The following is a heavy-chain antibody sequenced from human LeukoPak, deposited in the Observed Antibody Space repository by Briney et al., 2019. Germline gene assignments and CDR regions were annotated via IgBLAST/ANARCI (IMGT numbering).Heavy chain of an antibody. J-gene: IGHJ4*02. D-gene: IGHD6-6*01. Sequence: GGSLELSCAAPGFPVSRIYMSWVRPAPGKGLEWVSVIYSGWSTYYADCVKGRFTISRDNYKNTLYLQMSSLRAEDTAVYYCARGGFYVAARAFDYWRQGTMVTV. CDR3: ARGGFYVAARAFDY. V-gene: IGHV3-53*01. CDR1: GFPVSRIY. CDR2: IYSGWST.